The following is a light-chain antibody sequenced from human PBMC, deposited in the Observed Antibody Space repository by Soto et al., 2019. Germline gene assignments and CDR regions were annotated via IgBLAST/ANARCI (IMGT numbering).Light chain of an antibody. CDR2: WAS. V-gene: IGKV4-1*01. CDR1: QSVIYSANNKNC. CDR3: MQGTHWPTWT. Sequence: DIVMTQSPDSLAVSLGERATINCKSSQSVIYSANNKNCLAWYQQKPGQPPKLLIYWASTRESGVPDRFSGSGSGTDFTLTISSLQAEDVAVYYCMQGTHWPTWTFGQGTKVEIK. J-gene: IGKJ1*01.